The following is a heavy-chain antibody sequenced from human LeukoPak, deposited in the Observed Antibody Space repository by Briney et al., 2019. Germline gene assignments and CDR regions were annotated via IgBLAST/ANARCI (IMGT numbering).Heavy chain of an antibody. V-gene: IGHV4-59*12. J-gene: IGHJ4*02. Sequence: SETLSLTCSVSGGSISSYYWSWIRQPPGKGLEWIGYIYYSGSTNYNPSLKSRVTISVDTSKNQFSLKLSSVTAADTAVYYCARGIAAAGTWGQGTLVTVSS. D-gene: IGHD6-13*01. CDR1: GGSISSYY. CDR3: ARGIAAAGT. CDR2: IYYSGST.